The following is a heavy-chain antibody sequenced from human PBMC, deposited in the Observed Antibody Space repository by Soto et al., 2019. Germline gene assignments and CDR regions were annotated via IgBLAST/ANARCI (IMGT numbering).Heavy chain of an antibody. D-gene: IGHD3-3*01. CDR3: AGGRSDDFWSGNYYYYYMDV. V-gene: IGHV4-34*01. Sequence: PSETLSLTCAVYGGSFRGYYWSWIRQPPGKGLEWNRAINHSGSANYNPSLKSRVTISVDTSKYQFSLKLSSVTAADTAVYYCAGGRSDDFWSGNYYYYYMDVWGKGTTVT. J-gene: IGHJ6*03. CDR1: GGSFRGYY. CDR2: INHSGSA.